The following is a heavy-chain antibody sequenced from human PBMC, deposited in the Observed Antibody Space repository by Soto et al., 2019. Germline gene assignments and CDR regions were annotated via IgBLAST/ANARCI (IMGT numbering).Heavy chain of an antibody. CDR3: ARTIWVELPLVSYHGMDV. Sequence: GASVKVSCKASGGSFSSFAISWVRQAPGHGLEWMGGLIPIFGTANYAQKFQGRVTITADESASTAYMELSGLRSEDTAVYYCARTIWVELPLVSYHGMDVWGQGTTVTVSS. D-gene: IGHD1-7*01. V-gene: IGHV1-69*13. J-gene: IGHJ6*02. CDR1: GGSFSSFA. CDR2: LIPIFGTA.